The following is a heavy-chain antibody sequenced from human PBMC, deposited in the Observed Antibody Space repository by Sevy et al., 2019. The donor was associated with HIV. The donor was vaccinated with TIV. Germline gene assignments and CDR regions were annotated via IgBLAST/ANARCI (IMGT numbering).Heavy chain of an antibody. CDR3: ARDYGDSSSWYAFDI. CDR1: GGTFSSYA. D-gene: IGHD6-13*01. V-gene: IGHV1-69*13. CDR2: IIPIFGTA. Sequence: ASVKVSCKASGGTFSSYAISWVRQAPGQGLEWMGGIIPIFGTANYAQKFQGRVTITADESTSTAYMELSSLRSEDTAVYYCARDYGDSSSWYAFDIWGQGTMVTVSS. J-gene: IGHJ3*02.